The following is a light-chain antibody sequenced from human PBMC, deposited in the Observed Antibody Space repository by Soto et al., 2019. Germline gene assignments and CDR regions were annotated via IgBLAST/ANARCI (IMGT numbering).Light chain of an antibody. CDR1: QSISSW. J-gene: IGKJ1*01. V-gene: IGKV1-5*03. CDR2: KAS. Sequence: DIHMTQSPSTLSASVGDRVTITCRASQSISSWLAWYQQKPGKAPKLLIYKASSLESGVPSRFSGSGSGTEFTLTISSLQPDDFATYYCQHYNSYPWTFGQGTKVDIK. CDR3: QHYNSYPWT.